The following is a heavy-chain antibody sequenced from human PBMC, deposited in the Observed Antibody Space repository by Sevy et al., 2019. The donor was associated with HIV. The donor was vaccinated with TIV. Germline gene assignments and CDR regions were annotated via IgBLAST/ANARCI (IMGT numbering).Heavy chain of an antibody. J-gene: IGHJ4*02. CDR2: IQSKIDGGTT. CDR1: GFTFTHAW. D-gene: IGHD3-22*01. Sequence: GGSLRLSCAASGFTFTHAWMNWVRQAPGKGLEWVGRIQSKIDGGTTDFAAPVKGRFTISRDDSKNTVFLQMNSLRAEDTAVYYCAMNYYDSSGSSFFFDYWGQGTLVTVSS. V-gene: IGHV3-15*01. CDR3: AMNYYDSSGSSFFFDY.